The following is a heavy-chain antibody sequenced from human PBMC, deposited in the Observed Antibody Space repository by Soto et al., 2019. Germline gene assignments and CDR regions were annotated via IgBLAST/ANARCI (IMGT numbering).Heavy chain of an antibody. V-gene: IGHV1-69*13. CDR1: GGTFSSYA. D-gene: IGHD3-22*01. Sequence: GASVKVSCKASGGTFSSYAISWVRQAPGQGLEWMGGIIPIFGTANYAQKFQGRVTITADESTTTAYMELSSLRSEDTAVYYCGRGGGGRITMIVVANDAFDIWGQGTMVTVSS. CDR3: GRGGGGRITMIVVANDAFDI. CDR2: IIPIFGTA. J-gene: IGHJ3*02.